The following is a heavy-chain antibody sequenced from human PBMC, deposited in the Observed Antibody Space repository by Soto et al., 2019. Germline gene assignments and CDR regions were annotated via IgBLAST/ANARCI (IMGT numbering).Heavy chain of an antibody. V-gene: IGHV3-21*01. CDR3: ARPHSSGWYSYYYYYYGMDV. J-gene: IGHJ6*02. CDR2: ISSSSSYI. CDR1: GFTFSSYS. Sequence: GSLRLSCAASGFTFSSYSMNWVRQAPGKGLEWVSSISSSSSYIYYADSVKGRFTISRDNAKNSLYLQMNSLRAEDTAVYYCARPHSSGWYSYYYYYYGMDVWGQGTTVTVSS. D-gene: IGHD6-19*01.